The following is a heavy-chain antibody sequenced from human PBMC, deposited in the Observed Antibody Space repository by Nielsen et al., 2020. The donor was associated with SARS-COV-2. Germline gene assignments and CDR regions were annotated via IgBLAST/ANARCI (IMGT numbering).Heavy chain of an antibody. CDR3: VSLNWVDPTSN. CDR1: GFTFDTYA. V-gene: IGHV3-48*02. CDR2: ISASSLNI. J-gene: IGHJ4*02. D-gene: IGHD1-1*01. Sequence: GGSLRLSCAASGFTFDTYAMNWVRQAPGKGLEWVSYISASSLNIRYAASVEGRFTVSRDNAKNSLYLQLNNLRDEDTAVYFCVSLNWVDPTSNWGPGTPVTVSA.